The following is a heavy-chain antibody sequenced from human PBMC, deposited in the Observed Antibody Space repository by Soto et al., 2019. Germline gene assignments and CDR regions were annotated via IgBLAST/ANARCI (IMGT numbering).Heavy chain of an antibody. D-gene: IGHD2-2*01. CDR1: GFTFSDYY. Sequence: QVQLVESGRGLVKPGGSLRLSCAASGFTFSDYYMSWIRQAPGKGLEWVSYISSSGSTIYYADSVKGRFTISRDNAKNSLYLQMNSLRAEDTAVYYCARACSSTSCYGYYYYYYMDVWGKGTTVTVSS. CDR3: ARACSSTSCYGYYYYYYMDV. V-gene: IGHV3-11*01. CDR2: ISSSGSTI. J-gene: IGHJ6*03.